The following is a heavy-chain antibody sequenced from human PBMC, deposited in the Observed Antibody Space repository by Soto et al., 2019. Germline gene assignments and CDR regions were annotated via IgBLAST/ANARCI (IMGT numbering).Heavy chain of an antibody. J-gene: IGHJ6*02. CDR1: GYSFTSYC. V-gene: IGHV5-10-1*01. CDR2: IDPSDSYT. CDR3: ASSITIFGVVTDDYYYGMAV. D-gene: IGHD3-3*01. Sequence: PGESLKISCKGSGYSFTSYCISWVRQMPGKGLEWMGRIDPSDSYTNYSPSFQGHVTISADKSISTAYLQWSSLKASDTAMYYCASSITIFGVVTDDYYYGMAVWGQGTTVTVSS.